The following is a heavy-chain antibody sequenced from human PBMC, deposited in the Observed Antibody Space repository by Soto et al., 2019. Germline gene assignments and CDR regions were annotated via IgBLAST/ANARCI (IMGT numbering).Heavy chain of an antibody. CDR1: GASFSGYY. J-gene: IGHJ6*03. Sequence: SETLSLTCAVYGASFSGYYWSWIRQPPGKGLEWIGEINHSGSTNYNPSLKSRVTISVDTSKNQFSLKLSSVTAADTAVYYCAGGGVDCSGGSFFSSYYDYTDMYTLGKENTVTVSS. CDR2: INHSGST. CDR3: AGGGVDCSGGSFFSSYYDYTDMYT. V-gene: IGHV4-34*01. D-gene: IGHD2-15*01.